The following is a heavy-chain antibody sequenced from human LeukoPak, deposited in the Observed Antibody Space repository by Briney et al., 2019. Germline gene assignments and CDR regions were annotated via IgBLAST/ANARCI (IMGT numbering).Heavy chain of an antibody. CDR1: GFPFSTYW. V-gene: IGHV3-7*01. CDR3: ARDYFYSDYAGHDYYMDV. CDR2: IKEDGNEK. Sequence: GGSLRLSCAASGFPFSTYWMSWVRQAPGKGLEWVANIKEDGNEKNYVDSVKGRFTISRDNAKNSLDLQMNSLRAEDTAVYYCARDYFYSDYAGHDYYMDVWGKGTTVTVSS. J-gene: IGHJ6*03. D-gene: IGHD4-11*01.